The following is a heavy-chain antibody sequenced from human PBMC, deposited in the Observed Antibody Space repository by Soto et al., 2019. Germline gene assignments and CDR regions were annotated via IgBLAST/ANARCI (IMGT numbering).Heavy chain of an antibody. CDR2: IYHSGST. J-gene: IGHJ6*02. V-gene: IGHV4-4*02. D-gene: IGHD3-10*01. Sequence: SETLSLTCAVSGGSISSSNWWSWVRQPPGKGLEWIGEIYHSGSTNYIPSLKSRVTISVDKSKNQFSLKLSSVTAADTAVYYCARCYGSGSSYYYYYGMDVWGQGTTVTVSS. CDR3: ARCYGSGSSYYYYYGMDV. CDR1: GGSISSSNW.